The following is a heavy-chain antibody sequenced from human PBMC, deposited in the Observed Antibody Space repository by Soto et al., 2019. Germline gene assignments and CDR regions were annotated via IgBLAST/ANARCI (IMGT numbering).Heavy chain of an antibody. D-gene: IGHD3-3*01. Sequence: SETLSLTCTVSGGSISSSSYYWGWIRQPPGKGLEWIGSIYYSGSTYYNPSLKSRVTISVDTSKNQFSLKLSSVTAADTAVYYCARWRESDYDFWSGYSDVWGKGTTVTVSS. CDR3: ARWRESDYDFWSGYSDV. V-gene: IGHV4-39*01. CDR1: GGSISSSSYY. J-gene: IGHJ6*04. CDR2: IYYSGST.